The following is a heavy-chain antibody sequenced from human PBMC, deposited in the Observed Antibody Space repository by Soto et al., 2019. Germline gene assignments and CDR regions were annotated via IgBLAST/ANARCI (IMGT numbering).Heavy chain of an antibody. CDR2: ISSSGSTI. D-gene: IGHD6-13*01. CDR3: ARDPGSSSWYNWFDP. V-gene: IGHV3-48*01. CDR1: GFTFSSYS. J-gene: IGHJ5*02. Sequence: GGPLRLSCAASGFTFSSYSMNWVRQAPGKGLEWVSYISSSGSTIYYPDSVKGRFTISRDNAKNSLYLQMNSLRAEDTAVYYCARDPGSSSWYNWFDPWGQGTLVTVSS.